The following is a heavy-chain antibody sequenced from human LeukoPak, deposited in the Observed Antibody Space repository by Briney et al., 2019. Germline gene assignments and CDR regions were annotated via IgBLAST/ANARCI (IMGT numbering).Heavy chain of an antibody. D-gene: IGHD4-17*01. V-gene: IGHV4-39*07. CDR3: ASGDHDYGDYGYFDL. J-gene: IGHJ2*01. CDR1: GGSISSSSYY. Sequence: SETLSLTCTVSGGSISSSSYYWGWIRQPPGKGLEWIGSIYYSGSTYYNPSLKSRVTISVDTSKNQFSLKLSSVTAADTAVYYCASGDHDYGDYGYFDLWGRGTLVTVSS. CDR2: IYYSGST.